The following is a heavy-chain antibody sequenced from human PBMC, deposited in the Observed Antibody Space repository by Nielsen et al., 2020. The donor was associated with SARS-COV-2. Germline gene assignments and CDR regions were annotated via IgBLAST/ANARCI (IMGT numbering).Heavy chain of an antibody. J-gene: IGHJ5*02. Sequence: GGSLRLFCAASGFTFSSYAMHWVRQAPGKGLEWVAVISYDGSNKYYADSVKGRFTISRDNSKNTLYLQMNSLRAEDTAVYYCARDPRISFGGLRFDPWGQGTLVTVSS. V-gene: IGHV3-30*04. CDR2: ISYDGSNK. CDR3: ARDPRISFGGLRFDP. D-gene: IGHD3-10*01. CDR1: GFTFSSYA.